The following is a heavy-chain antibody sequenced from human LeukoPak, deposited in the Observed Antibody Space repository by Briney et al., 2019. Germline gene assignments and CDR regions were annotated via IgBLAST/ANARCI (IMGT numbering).Heavy chain of an antibody. CDR1: GFYYNNYG. CDR3: ARRAGAYSHPYDY. J-gene: IGHJ4*02. CDR2: ITANSANR. V-gene: IGHV3-23*01. D-gene: IGHD4/OR15-4a*01. Sequence: GGSLRLSCVASGFYYNNYGMNWVRQAPGKGLEWVSGITANSANRYYADSVKGRFTISRDNSKNTLYLQMNSLRAEDTAVYYCARRAGAYSHPYDYWGQGTLVTVSS.